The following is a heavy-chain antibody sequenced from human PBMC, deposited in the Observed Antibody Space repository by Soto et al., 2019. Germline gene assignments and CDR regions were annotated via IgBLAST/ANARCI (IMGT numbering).Heavy chain of an antibody. CDR2: IYYSGST. CDR1: GGSISSYY. CDR3: ARHRVAAAGNFDY. J-gene: IGHJ4*02. V-gene: IGHV4-59*08. D-gene: IGHD6-13*01. Sequence: SETLSLTCTVSGGSISSYYWSWIRQPPGKGLEWIGYIYYSGSTNYNPSLKSRVTISVDTPKNQFSLKLSSVTAADTAVYYCARHRVAAAGNFDYWGQGTLVTVSS.